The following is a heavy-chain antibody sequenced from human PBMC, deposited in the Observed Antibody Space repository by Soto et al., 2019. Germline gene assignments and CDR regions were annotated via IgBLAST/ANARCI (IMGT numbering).Heavy chain of an antibody. Sequence: SETLSLTCTVSGGSISSYYWSWIRQPPGKGLEWIGYIYYSGSTNYSPSLKSRLTITKDTSKNQVVLTMTNMDPVDTATYYCAHRRSTYYYDSTFDPWGQGTLVTVSS. CDR3: AHRRSTYYYDSTFDP. V-gene: IGHV4-59*01. CDR2: IYYSGST. D-gene: IGHD3-22*01. CDR1: GGSISSYY. J-gene: IGHJ5*02.